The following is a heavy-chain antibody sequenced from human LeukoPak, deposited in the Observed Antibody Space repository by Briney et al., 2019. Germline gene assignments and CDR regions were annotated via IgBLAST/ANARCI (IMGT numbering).Heavy chain of an antibody. D-gene: IGHD3-16*02. Sequence: GGSLRLSCAASGFTFSSYSMNWVRQAPGKGLEWVSSISSSSSYIYYADSVKGRFTISRDNAKNSLYLQMNSLRAEDTAVYYCARAAFGGVIVIPGYNWFDHWGQGTLVTVSS. J-gene: IGHJ5*02. CDR3: ARAAFGGVIVIPGYNWFDH. V-gene: IGHV3-21*01. CDR2: ISSSSSYI. CDR1: GFTFSSYS.